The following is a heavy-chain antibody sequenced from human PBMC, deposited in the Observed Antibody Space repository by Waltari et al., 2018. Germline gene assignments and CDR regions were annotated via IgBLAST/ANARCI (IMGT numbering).Heavy chain of an antibody. CDR2: INPKSGGT. D-gene: IGHD1-7*01. J-gene: IGHJ4*02. V-gene: IGHV1-2*02. Sequence: QVQLVQSGAEVKRPGASVKVSCKASGYIFTVYYVHWVRQAPGQGLEWIGCINPKSGGTHYAQKFQGAINMTRDTSINTAFLELTSLRPGDTGLYFCARGAGVGLTGATNYWGQGTLVTVSS. CDR1: GYIFTVYY. CDR3: ARGAGVGLTGATNY.